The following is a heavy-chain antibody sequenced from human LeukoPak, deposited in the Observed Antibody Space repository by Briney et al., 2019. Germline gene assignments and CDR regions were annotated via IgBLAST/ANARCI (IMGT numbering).Heavy chain of an antibody. D-gene: IGHD6-13*01. CDR2: MNPNSGNT. CDR3: ARDQGRIAAAGRYYYYYYMDV. V-gene: IGHV1-8*03. Sequence: GASVKVSCKASGYTFTTYDINWVRQATGQGLEWMGWMNPNSGNTGYAQKFQGRITITTDMSISTAYMELSSLRSEDTAVYYCARDQGRIAAAGRYYYYYYMDVWGKGTTVTVSS. J-gene: IGHJ6*03. CDR1: GYTFTTYD.